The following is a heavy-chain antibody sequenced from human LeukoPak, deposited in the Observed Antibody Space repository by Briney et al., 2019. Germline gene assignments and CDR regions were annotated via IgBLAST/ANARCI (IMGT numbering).Heavy chain of an antibody. CDR2: ISSSSSYI. Sequence: PGGSLRLSCAASGLTFSSYSMNWVRQAPGKGLEWVSSISSSSSYIYYADSVKGRFTISRDNAKNSLYLQMNSLRAEDTAVYYCARDVDLGAFDIWGQGTMVTVSS. CDR1: GLTFSSYS. D-gene: IGHD2-21*01. J-gene: IGHJ3*02. V-gene: IGHV3-21*01. CDR3: ARDVDLGAFDI.